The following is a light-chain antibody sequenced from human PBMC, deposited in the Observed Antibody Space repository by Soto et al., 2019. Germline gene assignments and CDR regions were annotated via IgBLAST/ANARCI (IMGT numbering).Light chain of an antibody. CDR3: HQSYSTPLA. V-gene: IGKV1-39*01. J-gene: IGKJ4*01. CDR2: ASS. Sequence: DIQIPQSPSSLTASVVDRVTITCRASQSISNYLNWYQRKPGKALEFLIYASSSLQSGLPPRVSGSGSGTDFTLTISSLQPKGFETYYGHQSYSTPLAFGGGPKVEMK. CDR1: QSISNY.